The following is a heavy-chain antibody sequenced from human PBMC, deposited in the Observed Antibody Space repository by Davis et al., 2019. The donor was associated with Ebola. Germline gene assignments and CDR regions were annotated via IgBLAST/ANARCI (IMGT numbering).Heavy chain of an antibody. D-gene: IGHD5-18*01. V-gene: IGHV6-1*01. CDR3: ARGWLRGGMDV. CDR2: TYYSSKWYN. CDR1: GDSVSGSSGA. J-gene: IGHJ4*02. Sequence: PSETLSLTCAISGDSVSGSSGAWNWIRQSPSRGLEWLGRTYYSSKWYNESALSVKSRITISADTAKNQFSLQLNSVTPEDTALYYCARGWLRGGMDVWGQGTLVTVSS.